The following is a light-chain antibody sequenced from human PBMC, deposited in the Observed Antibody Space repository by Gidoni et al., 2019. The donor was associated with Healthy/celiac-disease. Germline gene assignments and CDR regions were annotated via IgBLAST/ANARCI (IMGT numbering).Light chain of an antibody. CDR3: QQSYSTLMYT. V-gene: IGKV1-39*01. CDR1: QSISSY. Sequence: DIQMTQSPSSLSASVGDRVTITCRASQSISSYLNWHQQKPGKAPKLLIYAASSLQSGVPSRFSGSGSGTDFTLTISSLQPEDFATYYCQQSYSTLMYTFXQXTKLEIK. J-gene: IGKJ2*01. CDR2: AAS.